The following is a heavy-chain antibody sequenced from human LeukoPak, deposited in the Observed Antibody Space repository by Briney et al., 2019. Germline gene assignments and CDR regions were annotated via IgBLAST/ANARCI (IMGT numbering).Heavy chain of an antibody. Sequence: ASVKVSCKPSGYTFTSYGISWVRQAPGQGLEWMGWISTYNDDTNYAQKFQGRVTMTTDRSTSTTYLELRSLRSDDTAVYYCGRDELLVGATAFDYWGQGTLVTVSS. V-gene: IGHV1-18*01. J-gene: IGHJ4*02. D-gene: IGHD1-26*01. CDR1: GYTFTSYG. CDR2: ISTYNDDT. CDR3: GRDELLVGATAFDY.